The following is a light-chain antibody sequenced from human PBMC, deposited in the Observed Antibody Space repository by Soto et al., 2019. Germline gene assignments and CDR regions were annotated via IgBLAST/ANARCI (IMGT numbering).Light chain of an antibody. Sequence: QSALTQPASVSGSPGQSITIPCSGTRSDVGGYNYVSWYQQHLGKAPKLMIYEVSNRPSGVSNRFSGSKSGNTASLTISGLQADDEADYYCSSYTSSSSYVFGTGTKVTVL. CDR2: EVS. CDR3: SSYTSSSSYV. V-gene: IGLV2-14*01. J-gene: IGLJ1*01. CDR1: RSDVGGYNY.